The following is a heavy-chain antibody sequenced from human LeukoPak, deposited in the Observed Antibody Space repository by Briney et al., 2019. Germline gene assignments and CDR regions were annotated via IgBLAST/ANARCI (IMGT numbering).Heavy chain of an antibody. Sequence: PGGSLRLSCAASGFTFSSYAMSWVRQAPGKGVEWVSAISGSGGNSYYAGSVQGRFIISRDISKNTLYLQMNNLRAEDSALYYCARGGRGSAAVVAPRSFDIWGQGTMVTVSS. CDR1: GFTFSSYA. CDR3: ARGGRGSAAVVAPRSFDI. D-gene: IGHD3-22*01. CDR2: ISGSGGNS. V-gene: IGHV3-23*01. J-gene: IGHJ3*02.